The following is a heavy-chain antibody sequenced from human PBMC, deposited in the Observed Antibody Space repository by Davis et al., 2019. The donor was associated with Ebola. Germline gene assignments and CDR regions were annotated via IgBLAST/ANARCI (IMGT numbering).Heavy chain of an antibody. D-gene: IGHD2-2*01. V-gene: IGHV1-24*01. J-gene: IGHJ3*02. Sequence: ASVKVSCKVSGYTLTELSMHWVRQAPGKGLEWMGGFDPEDGETIYAQKFQGRVTMTEDTSTDTAYMELSSLRSEDTAVYYCATIQVDIVVVPAARENAFDIWGQGTMVTVSS. CDR2: FDPEDGET. CDR3: ATIQVDIVVVPAARENAFDI. CDR1: GYTLTELS.